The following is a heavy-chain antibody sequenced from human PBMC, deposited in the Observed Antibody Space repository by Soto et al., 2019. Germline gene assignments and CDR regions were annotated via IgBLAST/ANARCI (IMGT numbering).Heavy chain of an antibody. CDR2: IIPILGIA. V-gene: IGHV1-69*04. CDR3: AKDRDISGWYYFDY. CDR1: GGTFSSYT. Sequence: SVKVSCKASGGTFSSYTISWVRQAPGQGLEWMGRIIPILGIANYAQKFQGRVTITADKSTSTAYMELSSLRAEDTALYYCAKDRDISGWYYFDYWGQGTLVIVSS. D-gene: IGHD6-19*01. J-gene: IGHJ4*02.